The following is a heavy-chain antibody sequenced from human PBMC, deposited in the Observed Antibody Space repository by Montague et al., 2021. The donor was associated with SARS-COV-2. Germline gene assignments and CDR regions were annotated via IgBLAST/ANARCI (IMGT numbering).Heavy chain of an antibody. CDR3: ASAIQSQPLVVVIAMPRPFYYFDH. D-gene: IGHD2-21*01. CDR1: GGPFSGDGSFSGYY. CDR2: INHTGPS. V-gene: IGHV4-34*01. Sequence: SETLSLTCAVYGGPFSGDGSFSGYYWTWIRQTPGKGLKWIGEINHTGPSNYNPSFKSRAIMSVDTSKKQFSLTLSSVTAADTAVYYCASAIQSQPLVVVIAMPRPFYYFDHWGQGTLVTVSS. J-gene: IGHJ4*02.